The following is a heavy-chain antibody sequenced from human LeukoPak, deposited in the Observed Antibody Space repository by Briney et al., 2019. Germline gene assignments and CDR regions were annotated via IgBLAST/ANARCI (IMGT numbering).Heavy chain of an antibody. D-gene: IGHD2-2*02. CDR1: GFTFSSYS. V-gene: IGHV3-21*01. CDR3: ARDLVVVPAAILEVNWFDP. CDR2: ISSSSSYI. Sequence: GGSLRLSCAASGFTFSSYSMNWVRQAPGKGLEWVSSISSSSSYIYYADSVKGRFTISRDNVKNSLYLQMNSLRAEDTAVYYCARDLVVVPAAILEVNWFDPWGQGTLVTVSS. J-gene: IGHJ5*02.